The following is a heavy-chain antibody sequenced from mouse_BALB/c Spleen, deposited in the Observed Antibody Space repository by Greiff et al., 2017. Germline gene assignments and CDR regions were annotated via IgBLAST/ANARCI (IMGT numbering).Heavy chain of an antibody. CDR1: GFNIKDYY. Sequence: VQLQQSGAELVRSGASVKLSCTASGFNIKDYYMHWVKQRPEQGLEWIGWIDPENGDTEYAPKFQGKTTMTADTSSNTAYLQLSSLTSEDTAVYYYNYAGAMDYWGQGTSVTVSS. CDR3: NYAGAMDY. J-gene: IGHJ4*01. V-gene: IGHV14-4*02. CDR2: IDPENGDT.